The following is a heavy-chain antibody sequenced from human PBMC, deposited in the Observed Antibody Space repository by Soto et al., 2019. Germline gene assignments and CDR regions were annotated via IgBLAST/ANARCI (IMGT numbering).Heavy chain of an antibody. J-gene: IGHJ4*02. V-gene: IGHV4-34*01. CDR2: INHSGST. CDR3: ARAPPDGDYVS. D-gene: IGHD4-17*01. CDR1: GGSFSGYY. Sequence: QVQLQQWGAGLLKPSETLSLTCAVYGGSFSGYYWSWIRQPPGKGLEWIGEINHSGSTNYNPSLKSRVTISVDTSKNQFSLKLSSVTAADMAVYYCARAPPDGDYVSWGQGTLVTVSS.